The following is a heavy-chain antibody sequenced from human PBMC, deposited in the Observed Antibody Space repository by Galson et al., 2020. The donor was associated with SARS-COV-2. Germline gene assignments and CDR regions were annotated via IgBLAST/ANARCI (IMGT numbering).Heavy chain of an antibody. Sequence: SETLSLTCTVSGGSLSGSNFYWRWIRQHPGKGLAWTGELSSSGTTDHNPSLKGPITISLDSSKKQFSLQVTSVTAADTAVYYCARDYRFTIFLESYYYMDVWGKGTTVIVSS. CDR2: LSSSGTT. CDR1: GGSLSGSNFY. CDR3: ARDYRFTIFLESYYYMDV. J-gene: IGHJ6*03. D-gene: IGHD3-3*01. V-gene: IGHV4-31*01.